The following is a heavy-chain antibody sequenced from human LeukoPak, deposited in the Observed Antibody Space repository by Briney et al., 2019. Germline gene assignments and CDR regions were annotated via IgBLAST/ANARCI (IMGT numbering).Heavy chain of an antibody. CDR1: GFMFSDSA. CDR2: IRSKSNSYAT. CDR3: TRLVSSSLGH. V-gene: IGHV3-73*01. Sequence: GGSLRLSCVASGFMFSDSAMHWVRQASGKRLEWVGRIRSKSNSYATTYAASVKGRFTISRDDSKNTAYLQMNSLKTEDTAVYYCTRLVSSSLGHWGQGTLVTVSS. J-gene: IGHJ4*02. D-gene: IGHD6-13*01.